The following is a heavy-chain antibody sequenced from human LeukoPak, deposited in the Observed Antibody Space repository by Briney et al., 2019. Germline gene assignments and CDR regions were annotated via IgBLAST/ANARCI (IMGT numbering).Heavy chain of an antibody. CDR3: ARGVDWFDP. Sequence: SETLSLTCTVSGGSISSYYWSWIRQPPGKGLEWIGYIYYSGSTNFNPSLKSRVTISVDTSKNQFSLKLSSVTAADTAVYYCARGVDWFDPWGQGTLVTVSS. D-gene: IGHD2-21*01. J-gene: IGHJ5*02. V-gene: IGHV4-59*01. CDR2: IYYSGST. CDR1: GGSISSYY.